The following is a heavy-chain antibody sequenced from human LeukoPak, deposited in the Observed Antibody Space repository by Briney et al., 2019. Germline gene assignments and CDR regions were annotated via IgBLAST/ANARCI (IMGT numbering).Heavy chain of an antibody. Sequence: GGSLRLSCAASGFTFSSYSMNWVRQAPGKGLEWVSPISSSSSYIYYADSVKGRFTISRDNAKNSLYLQMNSLRAEDTAVYYCAREDNTGSSPADYWGQGTLVTVSS. CDR2: ISSSSSYI. CDR3: AREDNTGSSPADY. J-gene: IGHJ4*02. V-gene: IGHV3-21*01. CDR1: GFTFSSYS. D-gene: IGHD1-14*01.